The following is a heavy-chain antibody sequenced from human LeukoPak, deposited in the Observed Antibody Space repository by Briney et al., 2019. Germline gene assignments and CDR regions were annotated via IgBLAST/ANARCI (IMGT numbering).Heavy chain of an antibody. Sequence: SQTLSLTCTVSGGSISSGGYFWNWIRQHPGKGLEWIGYIYYSGTTYYNPSLKSRVSILLDTSKNQVPLKLISVTAADTAVYFCARGGSSGVLPEKMDHWGQGALVTVSS. CDR3: ARGGSSGVLPEKMDH. CDR2: IYYSGTT. D-gene: IGHD3-22*01. J-gene: IGHJ4*02. CDR1: GGSISSGGYF. V-gene: IGHV4-31*03.